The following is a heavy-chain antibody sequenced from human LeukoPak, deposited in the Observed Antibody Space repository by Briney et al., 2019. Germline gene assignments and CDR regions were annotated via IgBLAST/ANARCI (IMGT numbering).Heavy chain of an antibody. Sequence: GGSLRLSCAASGFTFSSYATSWVRQAPGKGLEWVSAISGSGGSTYYADSVKGRFTISRDDSKNTLYLQMNSLRAEDTAVYYCARDFLYYYDSSGTPNAFDIWGQGTMVTVSS. D-gene: IGHD3-22*01. V-gene: IGHV3-23*01. CDR3: ARDFLYYYDSSGTPNAFDI. J-gene: IGHJ3*02. CDR2: ISGSGGST. CDR1: GFTFSSYA.